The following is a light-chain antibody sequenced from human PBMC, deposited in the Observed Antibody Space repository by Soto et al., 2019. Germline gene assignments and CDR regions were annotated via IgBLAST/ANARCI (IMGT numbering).Light chain of an antibody. Sequence: DIQMTQSPSSLSASVGDRVTITCRASQDISTYLNWYQQKPGKAPRLLIYAASSLQSGVPSRFSGAGSGTDFTLIISSLQPEDIATYYCQQSYTFPFTFGPGTKVNIK. V-gene: IGKV1-39*01. CDR1: QDISTY. CDR3: QQSYTFPFT. CDR2: AAS. J-gene: IGKJ3*01.